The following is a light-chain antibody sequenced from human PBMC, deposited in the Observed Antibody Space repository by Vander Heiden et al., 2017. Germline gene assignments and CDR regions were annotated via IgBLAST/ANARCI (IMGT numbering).Light chain of an antibody. V-gene: IGKV3-20*01. CDR1: QSVTSNY. CDR3: QQYHSSPHVT. J-gene: IGKJ1*01. CDR2: GAS. Sequence: IVLTQFPGTLPLSPGERATLSCRASQSVTSNYLAWYQQKPGQAPRLLIYGASSRATGISDRFSGSGSGTVFTLTISGLEPEDFAVYYCQQYHSSPHVTFGQGTKVEIK.